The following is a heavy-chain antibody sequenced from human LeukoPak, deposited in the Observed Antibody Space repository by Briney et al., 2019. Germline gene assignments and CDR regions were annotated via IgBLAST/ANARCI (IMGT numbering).Heavy chain of an antibody. CDR2: IYNSGTT. V-gene: IGHV4-59*01. J-gene: IGHJ4*02. CDR3: AREGGSGWYYFDR. D-gene: IGHD6-19*01. Sequence: SETLSLPCTVSGASISNDYWSWIRQPPGKGLEWIGYIYNSGTTDYNPSLRSRVRISVDTSKSQFSLKLTSVTAADTAVYYCAREGGSGWYYFDRWGQGTLVTVSS. CDR1: GASISNDY.